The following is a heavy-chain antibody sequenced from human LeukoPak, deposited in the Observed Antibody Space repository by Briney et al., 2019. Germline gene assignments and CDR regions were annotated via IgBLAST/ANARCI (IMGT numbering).Heavy chain of an antibody. Sequence: SSQTLSLTCTVSGGSISSGGYYWSWICQHPGKGLEWIGYIYYSGSTYYNPSLKSRVTISVDTSKNQFSLKLSSVTAADTAVYYCARVRRPMATMYYFDYWGQGTLVTVSS. CDR1: GGSISSGGYY. J-gene: IGHJ4*02. D-gene: IGHD5-24*01. V-gene: IGHV4-31*03. CDR2: IYYSGST. CDR3: ARVRRPMATMYYFDY.